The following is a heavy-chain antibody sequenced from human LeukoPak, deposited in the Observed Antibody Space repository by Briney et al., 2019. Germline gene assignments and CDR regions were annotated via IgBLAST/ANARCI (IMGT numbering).Heavy chain of an antibody. V-gene: IGHV4-4*09. CDR1: GFSMTSYY. Sequence: SETLSLTCAVSGFSMTSYYWSWIRQPPGKGLEWIGYISTSGSTNYNPSLKSRVTMSVDTSKNYFSLKLNSVTAADTAFYYCARQNYDYPDYWGQGTLVAVSS. CDR2: ISTSGST. CDR3: ARQNYDYPDY. D-gene: IGHD3-16*01. J-gene: IGHJ4*02.